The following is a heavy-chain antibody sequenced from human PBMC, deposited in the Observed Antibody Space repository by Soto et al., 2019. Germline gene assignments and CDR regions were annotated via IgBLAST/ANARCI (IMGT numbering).Heavy chain of an antibody. D-gene: IGHD3-3*02. J-gene: IGHJ3*02. Sequence: ASVKVSCKASGYTFTGYYMHWVRQAPGQGLEWMGWINPNSGGTNYAQKFQGWVTMTRDTSISTAYMELSRLRSDDTAVYYCAREASHLSRAFDIWGQGTMVTVSS. CDR2: INPNSGGT. V-gene: IGHV1-2*04. CDR3: AREASHLSRAFDI. CDR1: GYTFTGYY.